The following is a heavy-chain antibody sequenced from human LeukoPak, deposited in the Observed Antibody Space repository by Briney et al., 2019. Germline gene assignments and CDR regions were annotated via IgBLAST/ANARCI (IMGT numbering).Heavy chain of an antibody. V-gene: IGHV3-23*01. D-gene: IGHD6-19*01. CDR1: GFTFSSYW. J-gene: IGHJ4*02. Sequence: GGSLRLSCAASGFTFSSYWMSWVRQAPGKGLEWVSAISGSGGSTYYADSVKGRFTISRDNSKNTLYLQMNSLRAEDTAVYYCAKARLVSGYYFDYWGQGTLVTVSS. CDR3: AKARLVSGYYFDY. CDR2: ISGSGGST.